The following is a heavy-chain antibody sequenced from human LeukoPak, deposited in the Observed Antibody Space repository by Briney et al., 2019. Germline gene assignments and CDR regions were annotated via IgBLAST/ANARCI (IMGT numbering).Heavy chain of an antibody. V-gene: IGHV6-1*01. D-gene: IGHD3-10*01. CDR2: TYYRSKWHS. J-gene: IGHJ4*02. Sequence: SQTLSLTYAISGDSVSSNSAARNWIRQSPSRGLEWLGRTYYRSKWHSYYAPSVKSRITINPDTSKNQFSLQLKSVTPEDTAVYYCARMVGLVSDFWGQGALVTVSS. CDR3: ARMVGLVSDF. CDR1: GDSVSSNSAA.